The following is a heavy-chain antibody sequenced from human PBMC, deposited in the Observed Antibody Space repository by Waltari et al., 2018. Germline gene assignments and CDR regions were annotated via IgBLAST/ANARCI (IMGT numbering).Heavy chain of an antibody. Sequence: EVQLVESGGGLVQPVGSLRLSCAASGFTFSSYEMTWVRQAPGKGLDWVSYISSSVSTIYYADSVKVRFTISRDNAKNSLYLQMNSLRAEDTAVDYCARVGSCVVVPVVLGGMDVWGQGTTVTVSS. V-gene: IGHV3-48*03. CDR2: ISSSVSTI. D-gene: IGHD2-2*01. CDR1: GFTFSSYE. CDR3: ARVGSCVVVPVVLGGMDV. J-gene: IGHJ6*02.